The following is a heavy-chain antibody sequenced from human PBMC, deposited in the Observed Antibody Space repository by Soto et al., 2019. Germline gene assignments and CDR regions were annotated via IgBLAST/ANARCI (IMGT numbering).Heavy chain of an antibody. D-gene: IGHD3-3*01. CDR3: ARAKIRFDGPHFDY. CDR1: GGSISSGGYY. CDR2: IYYSGST. Sequence: SETLSLTCTVSGGSISSGGYYWSWIRQHPGKGLEWIGYIYYSGSTYYNPSLKSRVTISVDTSKNQFSLKLSSVTAADTAVYYCARAKIRFDGPHFDYWGQGTLVTVYS. V-gene: IGHV4-31*03. J-gene: IGHJ4*02.